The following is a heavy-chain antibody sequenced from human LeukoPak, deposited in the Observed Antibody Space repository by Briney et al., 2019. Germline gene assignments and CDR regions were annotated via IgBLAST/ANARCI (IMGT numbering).Heavy chain of an antibody. J-gene: IGHJ4*02. V-gene: IGHV3-30*01. CDR2: ISYDGSNK. D-gene: IGHD3-16*02. CDR3: ASGHVWGSYRFPAGYFDY. Sequence: GGSLRLSCAASGFTFSSYAMHWVRQAPGKGLEWVAVISYDGSNKYYADSVKGRFTISRDNSNNTLYLQMNSLRAEDTAVYYCASGHVWGSYRFPAGYFDYWGQGTLVTVSS. CDR1: GFTFSSYA.